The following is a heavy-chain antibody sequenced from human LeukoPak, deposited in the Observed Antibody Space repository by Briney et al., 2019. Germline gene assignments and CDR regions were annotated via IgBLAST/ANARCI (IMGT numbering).Heavy chain of an antibody. CDR1: GYTFTAYD. D-gene: IGHD4-17*01. J-gene: IGHJ4*02. CDR3: ARGKLTHGDYVAVDF. Sequence: ASVKDSCKASGYTFTAYDLNWVRQATGQGLEWMGWMNPKSANTGYAQKFQGRVTMTRDTSINTAYMELSSLRSEDTAIYYCARGKLTHGDYVAVDFWGQGTLVTVSS. CDR2: MNPKSANT. V-gene: IGHV1-8*01.